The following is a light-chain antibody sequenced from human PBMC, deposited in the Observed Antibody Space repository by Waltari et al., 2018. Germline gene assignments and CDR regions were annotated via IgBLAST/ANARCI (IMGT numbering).Light chain of an antibody. J-gene: IGKJ4*01. CDR1: QNIGSQ. CDR2: DTS. Sequence: EIVLTQSPATLSLSPGERAALSCRASQNIGSQLAWYQQRPGQPPRLLIDDTSNRATGIPARFSGSGFGTDFTLTISSLEFEDYAVYYCQHRFSWPLTFGGGTKVEI. V-gene: IGKV3-11*01. CDR3: QHRFSWPLT.